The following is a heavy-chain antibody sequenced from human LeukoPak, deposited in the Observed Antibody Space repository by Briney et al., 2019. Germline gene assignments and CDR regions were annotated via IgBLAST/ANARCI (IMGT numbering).Heavy chain of an antibody. Sequence: GASVKVSCKASGYTFTSYGISWVRQAPGQGLEWMGWISAYNGNTNYAQKLQGRGTMTTDTATGTAYMELRSLRSDDTAVYYCARSFYGDYYYYYYMDVWGKGTTVTVSS. D-gene: IGHD4-17*01. CDR3: ARSFYGDYYYYYYMDV. J-gene: IGHJ6*03. V-gene: IGHV1-18*01. CDR1: GYTFTSYG. CDR2: ISAYNGNT.